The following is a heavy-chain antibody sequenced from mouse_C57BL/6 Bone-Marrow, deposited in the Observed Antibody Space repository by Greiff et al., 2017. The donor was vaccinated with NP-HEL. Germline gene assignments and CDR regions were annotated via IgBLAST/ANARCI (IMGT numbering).Heavy chain of an antibody. V-gene: IGHV1-53*01. D-gene: IGHD3-2*02. CDR3: ARGQLRLPAWFAY. CDR1: GYTFTSYW. J-gene: IGHJ3*01. CDR2: INPSNGGT. Sequence: QVHVKQPGTELVKPGASVKLSCKASGYTFTSYWMHWVKQRPGQGLEWIGNINPSNGGTNYNEKFKSKATLTVDKSSSTAYMQLSSLTSEDSAVYYCARGQLRLPAWFAYWGQGTLVTVSA.